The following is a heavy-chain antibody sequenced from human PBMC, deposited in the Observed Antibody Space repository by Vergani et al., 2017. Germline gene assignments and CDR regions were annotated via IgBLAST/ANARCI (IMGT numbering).Heavy chain of an antibody. J-gene: IGHJ5*02. CDR2: INSNSGHP. CDR3: VRTRSGSCTGGSCYSWWFDP. D-gene: IGHD2-15*01. V-gene: IGHV7-4-1*02. Sequence: QVQLVQSGSEVKKPGASVKVSCRASGYTFTNYALNWVRQAPGQGLEWMGWINSNSGHPTYAQGFKGRFVFSLDSSVSTSYLQINSLQPEDTAVYYCVRTRSGSCTGGSCYSWWFDPWGQGTLVTVSS. CDR1: GYTFTNYA.